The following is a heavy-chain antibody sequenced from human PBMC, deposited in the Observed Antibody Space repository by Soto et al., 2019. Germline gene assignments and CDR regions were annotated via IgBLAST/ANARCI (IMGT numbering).Heavy chain of an antibody. CDR2: ISAYNGNT. Sequence: ASVKVSCKASGYTFTSYGISWVRQAPGQGLEWMGWISAYNGNTNYAQKLQGRVTMTTDTSTSTAYMELRSLRSDDTAVYYCARDRCSSTSCSSSWFDPWGQGPLVTVSS. D-gene: IGHD2-2*01. J-gene: IGHJ5*02. V-gene: IGHV1-18*01. CDR1: GYTFTSYG. CDR3: ARDRCSSTSCSSSWFDP.